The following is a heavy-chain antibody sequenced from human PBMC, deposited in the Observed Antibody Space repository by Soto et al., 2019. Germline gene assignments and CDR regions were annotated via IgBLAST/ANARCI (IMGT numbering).Heavy chain of an antibody. D-gene: IGHD3-10*01. J-gene: IGHJ6*03. CDR2: ISYDGSNK. Sequence: GGSLRLSCAASGFTFSSYGMHWVRQAPGKGLEWVAVISYDGSNKYYADSVKGRFTISRDNSKNTLYLQMNSLRAEDTAVYYCAKDRSGSGLYYMDVWGKGTTVTVSS. V-gene: IGHV3-30*18. CDR3: AKDRSGSGLYYMDV. CDR1: GFTFSSYG.